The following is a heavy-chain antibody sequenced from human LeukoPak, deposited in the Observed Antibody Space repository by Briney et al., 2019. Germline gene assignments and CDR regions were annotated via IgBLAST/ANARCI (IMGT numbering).Heavy chain of an antibody. Sequence: PGGSLRLSRAPSGFTFSSYSMHWVRQAPGKGLEWVAVISYDGSNKYYADSVKGRFTISRDNSKNTLYLQINSLKAEDTAVYHCARGPLTGYGYYYGMDVWGKGTTVTVSS. D-gene: IGHD3-9*01. J-gene: IGHJ6*04. V-gene: IGHV3-30*04. CDR2: ISYDGSNK. CDR1: GFTFSSYS. CDR3: ARGPLTGYGYYYGMDV.